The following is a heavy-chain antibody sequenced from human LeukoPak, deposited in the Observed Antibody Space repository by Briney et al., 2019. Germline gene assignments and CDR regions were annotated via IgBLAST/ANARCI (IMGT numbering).Heavy chain of an antibody. D-gene: IGHD3-10*01. V-gene: IGHV1-69*05. CDR3: ERGGYYGSARYSYYYSYMDV. Sequence: GASVKVSCKAAGGTFSSYAISWVRQAPGQGLEWMGGIIPSFGTANYAQKVQGRVTITTDEATSTAYMEMSSLKSQETALYYCERGGYYGSARYSYYYSYMDVWGKGTTVSVSS. J-gene: IGHJ6*03. CDR1: GGTFSSYA. CDR2: IIPSFGTA.